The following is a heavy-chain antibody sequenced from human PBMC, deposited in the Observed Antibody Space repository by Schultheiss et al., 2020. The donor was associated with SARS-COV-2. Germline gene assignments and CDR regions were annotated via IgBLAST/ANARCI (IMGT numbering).Heavy chain of an antibody. D-gene: IGHD3-22*01. J-gene: IGHJ4*02. Sequence: SETLSLTCTVSGGSISSYYWSWIRQPPGKGLEWIGYIYYSGSTYYNPSLKSRVTISVDTSKNQFSLKLSSVTAADTAVYYCARGRHYYDSSGYYTLDYWGQGTLVTVSS. CDR2: IYYSGST. CDR3: ARGRHYYDSSGYYTLDY. CDR1: GGSISSYY. V-gene: IGHV4-59*12.